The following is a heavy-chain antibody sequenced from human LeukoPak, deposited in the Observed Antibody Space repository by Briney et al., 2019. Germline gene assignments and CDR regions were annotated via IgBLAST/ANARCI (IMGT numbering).Heavy chain of an antibody. CDR3: ARGLSRWSTPTSSYYYRMDV. CDR1: GYTFPSYG. J-gene: IGHJ6*02. D-gene: IGHD4-23*01. CDR2: LSVYNGNT. V-gene: IGHV1-18*01. Sequence: ASVKVSFKASGYTFPSYGISWVRQAPGQGLEWMGWLSVYNGNTNYAQRFQDRVTMTRDTSTSTAYMELRSLRSDDTAVYYCARGLSRWSTPTSSYYYRMDVWGQGTTVAVSS.